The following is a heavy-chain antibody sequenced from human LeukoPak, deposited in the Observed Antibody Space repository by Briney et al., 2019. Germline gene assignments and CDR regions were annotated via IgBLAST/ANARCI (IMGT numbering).Heavy chain of an antibody. D-gene: IGHD7-27*01. CDR2: ISGSSSYI. Sequence: GGSLRLSCAASGFTFSNYSMNWVRQAPGKGLEWVSSISGSSSYIYYADSVKGRFTISRDNAKNSLYLQMNSLRAEDTAVYYCARDPPGAHFDYWGQGTLVTVSS. J-gene: IGHJ4*02. CDR3: ARDPPGAHFDY. CDR1: GFTFSNYS. V-gene: IGHV3-21*01.